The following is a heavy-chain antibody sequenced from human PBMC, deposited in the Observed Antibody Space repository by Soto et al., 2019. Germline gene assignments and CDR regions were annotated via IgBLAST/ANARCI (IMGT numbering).Heavy chain of an antibody. D-gene: IGHD3-22*01. J-gene: IGHJ6*02. V-gene: IGHV3-7*01. Sequence: SGGSLRLSCASSGLTFSSYWMSLVRQAPGKGLEWVANIKVDGGEKYYVDSVRGRFTISRDNAKNSLYLQMNSLRAEDTAVYYCARFYYDSSGYLPSPYYYYYGMDVWGQGTTVTSP. CDR1: GLTFSSYW. CDR3: ARFYYDSSGYLPSPYYYYYGMDV. CDR2: IKVDGGEK.